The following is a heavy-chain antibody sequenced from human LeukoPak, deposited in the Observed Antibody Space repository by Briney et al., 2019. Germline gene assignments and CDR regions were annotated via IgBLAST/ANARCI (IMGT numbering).Heavy chain of an antibody. J-gene: IGHJ4*02. V-gene: IGHV1-2*02. D-gene: IGHD6-6*01. CDR1: GYTFTDYY. CDR3: ARESVPAVAARQGLNY. Sequence: GASVKVSCKASGYTFTDYYMHWVRQAPGQGLEWMGWINPSSGGTNYAQKFQGRVTMTRDTSISTVYMEMSRLRSDDTAVYYCARESVPAVAARQGLNYWGQGTLVAVSS. CDR2: INPSSGGT.